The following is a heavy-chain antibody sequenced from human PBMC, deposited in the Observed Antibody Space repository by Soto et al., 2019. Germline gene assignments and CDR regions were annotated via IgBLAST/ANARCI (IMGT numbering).Heavy chain of an antibody. Sequence: PSETLSLTCAVYGGSFSGYYWSWIRQPPGKGLEWIGEINHSGSTNYNPSLKSRVTISVDTSKNQFSLKLSSVTAADTAVYYCARVLFSDCSSTSCYLLGWFDPWGKGTLVTVSS. CDR3: ARVLFSDCSSTSCYLLGWFDP. V-gene: IGHV4-34*01. D-gene: IGHD2-2*01. CDR1: GGSFSGYY. J-gene: IGHJ5*02. CDR2: INHSGST.